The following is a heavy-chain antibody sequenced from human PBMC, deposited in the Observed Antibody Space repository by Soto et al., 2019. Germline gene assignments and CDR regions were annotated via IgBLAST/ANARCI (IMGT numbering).Heavy chain of an antibody. CDR2: IIPIFGTA. V-gene: IGHV1-69*12. D-gene: IGHD4-17*01. Sequence: VQLVQSGAEVKKPGSSVKVSCKASGGTFSSYAISWVRQAPGQGLEWMGGIIPIFGTANYAQKFQGRVRXXAXEXXSTAYMELSSLRSEDTAVYYCARLPEYGDSIDFDYWGQGTLVTVSS. CDR1: GGTFSSYA. CDR3: ARLPEYGDSIDFDY. J-gene: IGHJ4*02.